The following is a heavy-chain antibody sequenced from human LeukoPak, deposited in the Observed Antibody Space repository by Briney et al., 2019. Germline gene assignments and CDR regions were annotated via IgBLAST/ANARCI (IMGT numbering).Heavy chain of an antibody. Sequence: PGGSLRLSCAASGFTFSSYWMHWVRQAPGKGLVWVSRINSDGSSTSYADSVKGRFTISRDNAKNTLYLQMNSLRAEDTAVYYCARGSIHWYCSSTSCSQDAFDIWGQGTMVTVSS. CDR1: GFTFSSYW. J-gene: IGHJ3*02. D-gene: IGHD2-2*01. V-gene: IGHV3-74*01. CDR2: INSDGSST. CDR3: ARGSIHWYCSSTSCSQDAFDI.